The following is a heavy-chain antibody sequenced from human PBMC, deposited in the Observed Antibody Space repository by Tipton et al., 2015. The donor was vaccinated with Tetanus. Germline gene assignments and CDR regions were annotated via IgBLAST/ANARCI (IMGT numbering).Heavy chain of an antibody. D-gene: IGHD2/OR15-2a*01. Sequence: TLSLTCTVSGGSISNYYWSWIRQHPGKGLEWLGYIHYSGSTYYNPSVRSRVIISQDMSKNQFSLELSSVTAADTAVYYCARVMTFYYPKIRPLDMWGQGTLVTVSS. J-gene: IGHJ4*02. CDR1: GGSISNYY. CDR3: ARVMTFYYPKIRPLDM. V-gene: IGHV4-31*03. CDR2: IHYSGST.